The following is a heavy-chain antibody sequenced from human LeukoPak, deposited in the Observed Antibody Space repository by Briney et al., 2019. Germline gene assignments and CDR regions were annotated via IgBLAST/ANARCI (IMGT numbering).Heavy chain of an antibody. CDR1: GGSISGSDYY. CDR2: IYYSGST. J-gene: IGHJ4*02. CDR3: ARVTGDPARFDY. D-gene: IGHD6-6*01. V-gene: IGHV4-31*03. Sequence: SETLSLTCTVSGGSISGSDYYWGWIRQPPGKEMEWIGHIYYSGSTYYNPSLKSRVTISVDTSKNQFSLKLSSVTAADTAVYYCARVTGDPARFDYWGQGTLVTVSS.